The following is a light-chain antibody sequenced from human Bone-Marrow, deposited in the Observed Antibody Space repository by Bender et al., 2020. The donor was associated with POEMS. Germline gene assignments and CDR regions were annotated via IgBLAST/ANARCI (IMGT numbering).Light chain of an antibody. Sequence: QSALTQPPSASGSPGQSVTISCTGTSSDVGGYDYVSWYQQHPGKAPKLMTFEVTKRPSGVSHRFSGSKSGNTASLTISGLQAEDEADYYCCSYASGRTWVFGGGTKLTVL. V-gene: IGLV2-23*02. CDR3: CSYASGRTWV. CDR1: SSDVGGYDY. CDR2: EVT. J-gene: IGLJ3*02.